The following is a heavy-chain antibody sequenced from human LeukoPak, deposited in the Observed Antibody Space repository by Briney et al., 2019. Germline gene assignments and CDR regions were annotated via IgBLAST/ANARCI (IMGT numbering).Heavy chain of an antibody. V-gene: IGHV7-4-1*02. CDR1: GYSFNSQG. J-gene: IGHJ3*02. CDR3: AREILRFDI. CDR2: INTDSGNP. Sequence: GASVKVSCKASGYSFNSQGMNWVRQAPGQGLEWMGWINTDSGNPTYAQGFAGRFVFSLDSSVSTAYLQISNLMPEDTAKYYCAREILRFDIWGQGTMVTVSS.